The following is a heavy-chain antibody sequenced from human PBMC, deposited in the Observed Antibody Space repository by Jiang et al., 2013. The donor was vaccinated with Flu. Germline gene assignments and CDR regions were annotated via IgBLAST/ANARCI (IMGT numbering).Heavy chain of an antibody. V-gene: IGHV2-70*11. CDR2: IDWDDDK. CDR1: GFSLSTSGMC. CDR3: ARIRGDHYYHYYYGMDV. J-gene: IGHJ6*04. Sequence: KPTQTLTLTCTFSGFSLSTSGMCVSWIRQPPGKALEWLARIDWDDDKYYNTSLKTRLSISKDTSKNQVVLTMTNMDPVDTATYYCARIRGDHYYHYYYGMDVWGKGTTVTVSS. D-gene: IGHD3-10*01.